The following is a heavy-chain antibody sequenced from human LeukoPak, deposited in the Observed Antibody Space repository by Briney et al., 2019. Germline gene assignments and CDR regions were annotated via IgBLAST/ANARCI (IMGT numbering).Heavy chain of an antibody. CDR1: GGSISSSY. CDR3: ARGSSSWFDWYFDL. J-gene: IGHJ2*01. D-gene: IGHD6-13*01. Sequence: SETLSLTCTVSGGSISSSYWSWIRQPAGKGLEWIGRIYTSGSTNYNPSLKRRVTMSVDTSKNQFSLKLSSVTAADTAVYYCARGSSSWFDWYFDLWGRGTLVTVSS. CDR2: IYTSGST. V-gene: IGHV4-4*07.